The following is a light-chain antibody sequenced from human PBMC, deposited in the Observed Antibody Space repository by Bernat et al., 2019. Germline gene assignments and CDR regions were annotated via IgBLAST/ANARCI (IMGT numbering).Light chain of an antibody. Sequence: QSALTQPASMSESPGQSITISCTGTSSDVGGYNHVSWYQQHPGKVPKLVIYDVSYRPSGVSTRFSGSKSGNTASLTISGLQAEDEADYYCSSYTTSTTIVFGGGTKLTVL. CDR1: SSDVGGYNH. CDR3: SSYTTSTTIV. CDR2: DVS. V-gene: IGLV2-14*01. J-gene: IGLJ2*01.